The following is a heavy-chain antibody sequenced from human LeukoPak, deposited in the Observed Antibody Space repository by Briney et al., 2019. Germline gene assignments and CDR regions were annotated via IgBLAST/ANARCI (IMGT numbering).Heavy chain of an antibody. CDR1: GFTFSSYS. D-gene: IGHD3-16*01. V-gene: IGHV3-21*01. Sequence: GGSLRLSCAASGFTFSSYSMNWVRQAPGKGLEWVSSISSSSSYKYYADSVKGRFTISRDNAKNSLYLQMNSLRAEDTAVYYSASDARGGDHEDYYFDYWGQGTLVTVSS. CDR2: ISSSSSYK. CDR3: ASDARGGDHEDYYFDY. J-gene: IGHJ4*02.